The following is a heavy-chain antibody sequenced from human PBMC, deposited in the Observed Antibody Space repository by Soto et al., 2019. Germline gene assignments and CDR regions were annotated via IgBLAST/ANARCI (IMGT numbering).Heavy chain of an antibody. D-gene: IGHD2-21*02. CDR3: ARDPAYCGGDCYSDY. Sequence: SETLSLTCAVYGGSFSGYYWSWIRQPPGKGLEWIGEINHSGSTNYNPSLKSRVTISVDTSKNQFSLKLSSVTAADTAVYYCARDPAYCGGDCYSDYWGQGTLVTVSS. V-gene: IGHV4-34*01. J-gene: IGHJ4*02. CDR1: GGSFSGYY. CDR2: INHSGST.